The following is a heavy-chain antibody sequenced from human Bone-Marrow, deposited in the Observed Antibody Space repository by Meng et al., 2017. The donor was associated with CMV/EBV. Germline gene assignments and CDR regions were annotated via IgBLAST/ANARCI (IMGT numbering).Heavy chain of an antibody. V-gene: IGHV3-7*01. CDR3: ATVQWLAGAGTGGFDY. J-gene: IGHJ4*02. Sequence: ASVKVSCKDSGYTFSSHWMSWVRQAPGKGLEWVANIRQDGSERYYVDYVKRRFTISRDNAKISLYLQMNSLRAEDTAVYYCATVQWLAGAGTGGFDYWGQGTLVTVSS. D-gene: IGHD6-13*01. CDR1: GYTFSSHW. CDR2: IRQDGSER.